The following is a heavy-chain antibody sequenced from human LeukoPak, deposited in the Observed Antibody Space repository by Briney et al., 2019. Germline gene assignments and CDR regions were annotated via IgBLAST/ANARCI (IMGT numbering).Heavy chain of an antibody. Sequence: PGGSLRLSCAASGFTFRSYGMHWVRQAPGKGLEWVALISYDGSTRHYADSVKGRFTISRDNGKNTLFLQMNSLRAEDAAVYYCVRGNDYGGPHYWGQGTLVTVSS. CDR2: ISYDGSTR. J-gene: IGHJ4*02. V-gene: IGHV3-30*03. CDR3: VRGNDYGGPHY. CDR1: GFTFRSYG. D-gene: IGHD4-23*01.